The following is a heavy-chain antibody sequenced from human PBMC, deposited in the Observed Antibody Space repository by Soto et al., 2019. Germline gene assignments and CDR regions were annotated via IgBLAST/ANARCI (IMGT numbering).Heavy chain of an antibody. CDR3: AKANIVVVVAATAYYFDY. D-gene: IGHD2-15*01. Sequence: GGSLRLSCAASGFTFSSYAMSWVRQAPGKGLEWVSAISGSGGSTYYADSVKGRFTISRDNSKNTLYLQMNSLRAEDTAVYYCAKANIVVVVAATAYYFDYWGQGTLVTVSS. V-gene: IGHV3-23*01. CDR1: GFTFSSYA. CDR2: ISGSGGST. J-gene: IGHJ4*02.